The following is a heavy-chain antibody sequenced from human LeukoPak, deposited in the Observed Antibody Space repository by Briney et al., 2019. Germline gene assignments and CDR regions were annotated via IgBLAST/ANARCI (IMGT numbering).Heavy chain of an antibody. CDR1: GGSISSYY. J-gene: IGHJ4*02. CDR2: IYYSGST. D-gene: IGHD3-10*01. Sequence: PSETLSLTCTVSGGSISSYYWSWIRQPPGKGLEWIGYIYYSGSTNYNPSLKSRVTISVDTSKNQFSLKLSSVAAADTAVYYCAKSYYGSGSHYWGQGTLVTVSS. V-gene: IGHV4-59*12. CDR3: AKSYYGSGSHY.